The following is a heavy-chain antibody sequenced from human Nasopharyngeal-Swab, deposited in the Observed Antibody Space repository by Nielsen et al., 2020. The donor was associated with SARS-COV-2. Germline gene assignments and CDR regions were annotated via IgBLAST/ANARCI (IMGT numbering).Heavy chain of an antibody. D-gene: IGHD3-9*01. V-gene: IGHV4-59*01. CDR1: GGSISSYY. CDR3: TRGTIRGYYYYYMDV. J-gene: IGHJ6*03. CDR2: IYYSGST. Sequence: SETLSLTCTVSGGSISSYYWSWIRQPPGKGLEWIGYIYYSGSTNYNPSLKSRVTISVDPSKNQFSLKLSSVTAADTAVYYCTRGTIRGYYYYYMDVWGKGTTVTVSS.